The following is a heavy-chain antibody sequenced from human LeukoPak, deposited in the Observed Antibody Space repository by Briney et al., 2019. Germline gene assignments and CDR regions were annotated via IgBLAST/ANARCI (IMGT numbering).Heavy chain of an antibody. J-gene: IGHJ3*02. CDR3: ARQEGYNNAFDI. CDR1: GYRFTTYW. V-gene: IGHV5-51*01. D-gene: IGHD5-24*01. CDR2: IYPGDSDT. Sequence: GESLKISCKGSGYRFTTYWIAWVRQMPVKGLEWMGIIYPGDSDTRYSPSFQGQVTISADKSIITAYLQWSSLKASDTAMYYCARQEGYNNAFDIWGQGTMVTVSS.